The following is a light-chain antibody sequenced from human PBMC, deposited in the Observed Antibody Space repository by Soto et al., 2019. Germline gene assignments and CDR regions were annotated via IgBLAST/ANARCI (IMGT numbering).Light chain of an antibody. V-gene: IGLV3-21*02. CDR1: DIGSKS. CDR3: QVWDRNNNHVL. CDR2: DDR. J-gene: IGLJ3*02. Sequence: SYELTQPPSVSLAPGQTAMITCGGNDIGSKSVHWYQQRPGQAPVLVVYDDRDRPSGIPERFSGSNSGSTATLTISRVEAXXXXXXXXQVWDRNNNHVLFGGGTKLTVL.